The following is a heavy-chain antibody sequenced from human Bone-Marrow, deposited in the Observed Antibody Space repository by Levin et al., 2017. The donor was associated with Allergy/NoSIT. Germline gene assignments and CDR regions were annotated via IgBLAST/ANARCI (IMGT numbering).Heavy chain of an antibody. CDR2: INPNSGGT. CDR3: ARVRKVLRFLEWYATPEYYYYYYMDV. D-gene: IGHD3-3*01. J-gene: IGHJ6*03. Sequence: ASVKVSCKASGYTFTGYYMHWVRQAPGQGLEWMGRINPNSGGTNYAQKFQGRVTMTRDTSISTAYMELSRLRSDDTAVYYCARVRKVLRFLEWYATPEYYYYYYMDVWGKGTTVTVSS. CDR1: GYTFTGYY. V-gene: IGHV1-2*06.